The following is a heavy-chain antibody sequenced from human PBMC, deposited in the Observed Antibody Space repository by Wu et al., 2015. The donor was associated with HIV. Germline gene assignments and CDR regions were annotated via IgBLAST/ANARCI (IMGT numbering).Heavy chain of an antibody. D-gene: IGHD6-19*01. Sequence: VQSGAELKKPGASMTVSCKTSGDTFNTYGFTWVRQAPGQGLEWMGWISAYNGNTNYAQELQGRVTMTTDTSTSTAYMELRSLRSDDTAVYYCARDQQWPTDYYFYYGMDVWGQGTTVTVSS. CDR2: ISAYNGNT. CDR3: ARDQQWPTDYYFYYGMDV. J-gene: IGHJ6*02. V-gene: IGHV1-18*01. CDR1: GDTFNTYG.